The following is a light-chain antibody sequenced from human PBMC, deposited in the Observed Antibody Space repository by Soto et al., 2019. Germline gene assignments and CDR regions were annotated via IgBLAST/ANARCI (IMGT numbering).Light chain of an antibody. CDR1: PSVPRH. CDR3: QQYGSSPIT. J-gene: IGKJ5*01. V-gene: IGKV3-20*01. Sequence: SPGTLSSPPGERATLSCTTNPSVPRHLAWHQQKPGQTPRLLVYGASGRATGIPDRFSGSGSETDFTLTISRLEPEDFALYFCQQYGSSPITFGQGTRLEIK. CDR2: GAS.